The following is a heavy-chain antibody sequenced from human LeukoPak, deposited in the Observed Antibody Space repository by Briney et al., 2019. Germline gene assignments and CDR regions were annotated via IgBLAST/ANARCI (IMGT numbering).Heavy chain of an antibody. CDR3: ATESTTAMVRSYGMDV. V-gene: IGHV4-30-4*01. J-gene: IGHJ6*02. D-gene: IGHD5-18*01. CDR2: IYYSGST. Sequence: SETLSLTCTVSGGSISSGDYYWSWICQPPGKGLEWIGYIYYSGSTYYNPSLKSRVTISVDTSKNQFSLKLSSVTAADTAVYYCATESTTAMVRSYGMDVWGQGTTVTVSS. CDR1: GGSISSGDYY.